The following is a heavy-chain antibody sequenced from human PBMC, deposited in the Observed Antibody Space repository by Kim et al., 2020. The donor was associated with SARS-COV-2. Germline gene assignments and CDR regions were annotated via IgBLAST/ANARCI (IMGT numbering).Heavy chain of an antibody. CDR2: ISAYNGNT. V-gene: IGHV1-18*04. D-gene: IGHD3-16*01. J-gene: IGHJ3*02. Sequence: ASVKVSCKASGYTFTSYGISWVRQAPGQGLEWMGWISAYNGNTNYAQKLQGRVTMTTDTSTSTAYMELRSLRSDDTAVYYCARDSARSSRGGDDAFDIWGQGTMVTVSS. CDR3: ARDSARSSRGGDDAFDI. CDR1: GYTFTSYG.